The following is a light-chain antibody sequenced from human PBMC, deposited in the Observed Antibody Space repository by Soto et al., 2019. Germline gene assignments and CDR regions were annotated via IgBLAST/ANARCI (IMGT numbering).Light chain of an antibody. J-gene: IGKJ2*01. CDR1: QSICSS. V-gene: IGKV3-15*01. CDR2: GAS. Sequence: EVVMAQSPATLSVSPGERATLSCRASQSICSSLAWYQQKPGQAPKLLIYGASTRAAGIPARFSGSGSGTEFTLTISSLQSEDFAIYYCQQYHNWPPRYTFGQGTKLEIK. CDR3: QQYHNWPPRYT.